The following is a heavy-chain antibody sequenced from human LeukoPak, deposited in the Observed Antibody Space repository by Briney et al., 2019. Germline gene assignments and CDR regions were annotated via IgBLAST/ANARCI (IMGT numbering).Heavy chain of an antibody. CDR1: GGSISSYY. V-gene: IGHV4-39*01. Sequence: NSSETLSLTCTVSGGSISSYYWGWIRQPPGKGLEWIGSIYYTGSTHYNPSLKSRVTISVDTSKNQFSLKLSSVTAADTAVYYCARRPGEYGGNDFDYWGQGTLVTVSS. CDR3: ARRPGEYGGNDFDY. D-gene: IGHD4/OR15-4a*01. CDR2: IYYTGST. J-gene: IGHJ4*02.